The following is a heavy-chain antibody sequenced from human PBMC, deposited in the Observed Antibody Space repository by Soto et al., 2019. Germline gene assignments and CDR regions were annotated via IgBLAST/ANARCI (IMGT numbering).Heavy chain of an antibody. V-gene: IGHV3-30*18. J-gene: IGHJ4*02. CDR1: GFTFNTYG. D-gene: IGHD2-2*02. CDR2: TSYDGSEK. Sequence: QEQLVESGGGVVQPGTSLRLSCAASGFTFNTYGMHWVRQAPGKGLEWVAVTSYDGSEKYYVDSVKGRFTISKDNSKNTLYLQMNSLRPEDTAVYYCAKSPNFYCSSPNCYKYYFDHWGQGTRVTVSS. CDR3: AKSPNFYCSSPNCYKYYFDH.